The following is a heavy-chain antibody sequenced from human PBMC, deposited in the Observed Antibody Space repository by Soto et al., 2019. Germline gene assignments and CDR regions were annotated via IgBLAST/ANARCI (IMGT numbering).Heavy chain of an antibody. J-gene: IGHJ6*03. CDR1: GFTFSSYS. Sequence: EVQLVESGGGLVKPGGSLRLSCAASGFTFSSYSMNWVRQAPGKGLEWVSSISSSSSYIYYADSVKGRFTISRDNAKNSLYMQMNRLRDEDTAVYYCARMARTARTPGNCTNGVCYYPNPPYYHYYMDVWGKGTTVTVSS. CDR2: ISSSSSYI. V-gene: IGHV3-21*01. CDR3: ARMARTARTPGNCTNGVCYYPNPPYYHYYMDV. D-gene: IGHD2-8*01.